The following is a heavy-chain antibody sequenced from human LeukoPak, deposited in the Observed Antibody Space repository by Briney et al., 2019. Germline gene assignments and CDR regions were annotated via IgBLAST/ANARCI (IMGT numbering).Heavy chain of an antibody. V-gene: IGHV4-59*08. CDR2: ICYSGST. D-gene: IGHD4-17*01. Sequence: SETLSLTCTVSGGSISSYYWSWIRQPPGKGLEWIGYICYSGSTNYNPSLKSRVTISVDTSKNQFSLKLSSVTAADTAVYYCARSPHDYGDSQGYYYYMDVWGKGATVTVSS. CDR1: GGSISSYY. CDR3: ARSPHDYGDSQGYYYYMDV. J-gene: IGHJ6*03.